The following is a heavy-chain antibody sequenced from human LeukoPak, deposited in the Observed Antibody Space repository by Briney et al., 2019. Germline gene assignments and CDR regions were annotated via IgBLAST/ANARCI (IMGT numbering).Heavy chain of an antibody. D-gene: IGHD2-2*01. CDR1: GGSLSNHY. CDR2: IHDTGNT. V-gene: IGHV4-59*11. Sequence: SSETLSLTCTVSGGSLSNHYWSWIRQPPGKGLELVGHIHDTGNTFYNPSLRGRATISLDTSNSQFSLRLTSMTTADTAVYYCARFSSGCTTDSCHLSNWGQGTLVTVS. CDR3: ARFSSGCTTDSCHLSN. J-gene: IGHJ4*02.